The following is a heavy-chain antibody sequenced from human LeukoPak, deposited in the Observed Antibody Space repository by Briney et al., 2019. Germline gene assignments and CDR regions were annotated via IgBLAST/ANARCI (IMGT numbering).Heavy chain of an antibody. D-gene: IGHD5-18*01. CDR1: GYTFTSYY. V-gene: IGHV1-46*01. J-gene: IGHJ3*02. CDR2: INPSGGST. Sequence: GASVKVSCKASGYTFTSYYMHWVRQAPGQGLEWMGIINPSGGSTSYAQKFQGRVTMTRDMSTSTVYMELSSLRSEDTAVYYCARESVEDTAMVAAFDIWGQGTMVTVSS. CDR3: ARESVEDTAMVAAFDI.